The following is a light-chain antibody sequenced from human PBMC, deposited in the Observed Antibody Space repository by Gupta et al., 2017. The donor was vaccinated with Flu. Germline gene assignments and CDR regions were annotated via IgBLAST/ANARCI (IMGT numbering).Light chain of an antibody. Sequence: DLHLPPSPSSLSASVGARVTITCRASQNIDNYFRWYQHKPGKAPEDLIYGASGLQGGVPSRFRGSGSGAQYTLTINSLQPEDFATYYCQQSYRAPYTFGQGTRLEIK. CDR1: QNIDNY. CDR2: GAS. V-gene: IGKV1-39*01. CDR3: QQSYRAPYT. J-gene: IGKJ2*01.